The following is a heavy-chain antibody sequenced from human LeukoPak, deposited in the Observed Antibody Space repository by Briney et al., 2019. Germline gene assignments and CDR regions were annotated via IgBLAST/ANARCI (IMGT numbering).Heavy chain of an antibody. D-gene: IGHD2-2*01. CDR2: TSGSDAGT. CDR1: GFTFSSYA. V-gene: IGHV3-23*01. CDR3: AKGSRGSCSRTYCYPFDY. Sequence: GGSLRLSCAASGFTFSSYAMSWVRQIPGKGLEWVSATSGSDAGTYYADSVKGRFTISRDNSKNTLYLQMNRLRAEDTAVYYCAKGSRGSCSRTYCYPFDYWGQGTLVTVSS. J-gene: IGHJ4*02.